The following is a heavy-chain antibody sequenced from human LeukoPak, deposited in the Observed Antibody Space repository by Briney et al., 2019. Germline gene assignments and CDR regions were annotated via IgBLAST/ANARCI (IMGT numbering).Heavy chain of an antibody. D-gene: IGHD6-25*01. J-gene: IGHJ4*02. CDR2: IYTSGST. CDR1: GGSISSYY. CDR3: ASEAASGTMI. Sequence: PSETLSLTCTVSGGSISSYYWSWIRQPPGKGLEWIGYIYTSGSTNYNPSLKSRVTISVATSKNQFSLKLSSVTAADTAVYYCASEAASGTMICGQGTLVTVSS. V-gene: IGHV4-4*09.